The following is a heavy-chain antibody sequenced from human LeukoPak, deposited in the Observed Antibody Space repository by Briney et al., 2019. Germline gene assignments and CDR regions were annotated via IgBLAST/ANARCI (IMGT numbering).Heavy chain of an antibody. Sequence: QSGGSLRLSCAASGFTFSSYAMSWVRQAPGKGLEWVSTISGAGTYTYYADSVKGRFTISRDNSKNTLYLQMNSLRAEDTAVYYCAKVGDVYNSGVRDYWGQGNLVTVSS. CDR2: ISGAGTYT. CDR1: GFTFSSYA. D-gene: IGHD5-24*01. J-gene: IGHJ4*02. CDR3: AKVGDVYNSGVRDY. V-gene: IGHV3-23*01.